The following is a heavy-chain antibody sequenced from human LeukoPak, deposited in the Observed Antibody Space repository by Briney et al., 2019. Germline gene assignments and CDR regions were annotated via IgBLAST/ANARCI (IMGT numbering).Heavy chain of an antibody. J-gene: IGHJ4*02. D-gene: IGHD2-21*01. V-gene: IGHV4-4*07. CDR1: GGSISSYY. CDR2: FYTSGST. Sequence: SETLSLTCTVSGGSISSYYWSWIRQPAGKGLEWIGRFYTSGSTNFNPSLRSRVTMSVDTSKNQFSLKLSSVTAADTAVYYCARDKRGYSFDYWGLGTLVTVSS. CDR3: ARDKRGYSFDY.